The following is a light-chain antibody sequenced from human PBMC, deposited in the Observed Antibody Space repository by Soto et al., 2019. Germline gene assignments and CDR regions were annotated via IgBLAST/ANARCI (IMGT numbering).Light chain of an antibody. J-gene: IGKJ1*01. Sequence: AIQMTQSPSSLSASVGDRVTIACRASQGIRNDLGWYQQKPGKAPKLLIYAASSLQSGVPSRFSVSGSGTDFTLTISSLQPEDFATYYCLQDSNYPWTFGQGTKVEIK. V-gene: IGKV1-6*01. CDR2: AAS. CDR1: QGIRND. CDR3: LQDSNYPWT.